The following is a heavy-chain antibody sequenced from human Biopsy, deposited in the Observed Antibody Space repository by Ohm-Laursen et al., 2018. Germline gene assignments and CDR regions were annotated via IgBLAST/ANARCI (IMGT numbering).Heavy chain of an antibody. Sequence: GSLRLSCAASGFSVSSYDMNWVRQAPGKGLEWVSYISETSSHIYDAESVRGRFTVARDIAKNSLYLQLNSPRVEDTAVYYCARDSSRRAREGGMDVWGQGTTVTVSS. J-gene: IGHJ6*02. CDR2: ISETSSHI. D-gene: IGHD6-6*01. V-gene: IGHV3-21*01. CDR1: GFSVSSYD. CDR3: ARDSSRRAREGGMDV.